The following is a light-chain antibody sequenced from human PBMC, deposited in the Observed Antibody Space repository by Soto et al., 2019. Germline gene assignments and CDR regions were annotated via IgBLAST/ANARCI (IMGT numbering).Light chain of an antibody. V-gene: IGLV2-14*01. J-gene: IGLJ2*01. CDR2: EVN. Sequence: QSALTQPASVSGSPGQSITISCTGTSSDVGDYKYVSWYQHHPGKAPKLVIYEVNNRPSGVSNRFSGSKSGNTASLTISGLQAEYEADYYCNTYTRSSTLVVFGGGTKVTVL. CDR1: SSDVGDYKY. CDR3: NTYTRSSTLVV.